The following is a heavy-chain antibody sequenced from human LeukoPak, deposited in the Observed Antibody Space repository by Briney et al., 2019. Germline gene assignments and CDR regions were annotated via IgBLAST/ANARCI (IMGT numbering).Heavy chain of an antibody. J-gene: IGHJ4*02. CDR3: AKGYSSGYYYDYYFDY. V-gene: IGHV3-23*01. D-gene: IGHD3-22*01. CDR2: MSDSGTNT. CDR1: GFTFSTYG. Sequence: GGSLRLSCGASGFTFSTYGMTWVRQAPGKGLEWVLGMSDSGTNTYYADSVKGRFTISRDNSKNTLYLQMNSLRAEDTAVYYCAKGYSSGYYYDYYFDYWGQGTLVTVSS.